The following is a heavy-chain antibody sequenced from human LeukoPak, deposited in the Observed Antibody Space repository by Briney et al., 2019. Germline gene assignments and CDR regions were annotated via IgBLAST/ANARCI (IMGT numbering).Heavy chain of an antibody. V-gene: IGHV1-18*01. CDR1: GYTFTSYG. J-gene: IGHJ4*02. D-gene: IGHD4-17*01. Sequence: ASVKVSCKASGYTFTSYGISWVRQAPGQGLEWMGWISAYNGNTNYAQKLQGRVTMTADTSTSTAYMELRSLRSDDTAVYYCARGARDYGDYEWDYWGQGTLVTVSS. CDR2: ISAYNGNT. CDR3: ARGARDYGDYEWDY.